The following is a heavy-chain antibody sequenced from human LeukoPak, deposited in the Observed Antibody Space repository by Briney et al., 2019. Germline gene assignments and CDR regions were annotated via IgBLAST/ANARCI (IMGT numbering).Heavy chain of an antibody. CDR3: AKGGKWDVTPFDY. Sequence: GGSLRLSCAASGFTFTSYSMNWVRQAPGKGLEWVSTISGGGGSTYYAGSVKGRFTISRDNSKSTLYLQVNSLRAEDTAVYYCAKGGKWDVTPFDYWGQGTLVAVSS. CDR2: ISGGGGST. V-gene: IGHV3-23*01. CDR1: GFTFTSYS. J-gene: IGHJ4*02. D-gene: IGHD1-26*01.